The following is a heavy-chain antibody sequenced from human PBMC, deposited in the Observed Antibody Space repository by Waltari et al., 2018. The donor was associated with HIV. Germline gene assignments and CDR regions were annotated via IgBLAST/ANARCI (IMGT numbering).Heavy chain of an antibody. CDR2: IYYSGST. J-gene: IGHJ6*02. D-gene: IGHD1-26*01. Sequence: QLQLQESGPGLVKPSETLSLTCTVSGGSISSSSYYWGWIRQPPGKGLEWIGSIYYSGSTYYNPSLKSRVTISVDTSKNQFSLKLSSVTAADTAVYYCARDPVIVGATRGYYYGMDVWGQGTTVTVSS. CDR1: GGSISSSSYY. CDR3: ARDPVIVGATRGYYYGMDV. V-gene: IGHV4-39*07.